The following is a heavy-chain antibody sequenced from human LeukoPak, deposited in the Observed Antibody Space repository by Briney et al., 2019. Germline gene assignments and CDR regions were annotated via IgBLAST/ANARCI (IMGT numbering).Heavy chain of an antibody. CDR3: AKLLIAVADFDY. CDR2: IWYDGSNK. CDR1: GFTFSSYG. J-gene: IGHJ4*02. Sequence: PGRSLRLSCAASGFTFSSYGMHWVRQAPGKGLEWVAVIWYDGSNKYYADSVKGRFTISRDNSKNTLYLQMNSLRAEDTAVYYCAKLLIAVADFDYWGQGTLVTVSS. D-gene: IGHD6-19*01. V-gene: IGHV3-33*06.